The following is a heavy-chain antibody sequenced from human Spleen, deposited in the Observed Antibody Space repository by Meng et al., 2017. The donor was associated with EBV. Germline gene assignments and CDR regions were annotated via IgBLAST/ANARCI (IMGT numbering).Heavy chain of an antibody. Sequence: LVGFGGGVVTPGMSLSRSWAAFGFIFNGFGMHWVRQVPGKGLEWVAVIWYYGNSKYYADFVKGRFTISRDNSKNTLFLQMSSLRDEDTAVYYCARGASGNYYYFDSWGQGTLVTVSS. CDR2: IWYYGNSK. J-gene: IGHJ4*02. V-gene: IGHV3-33*01. CDR1: GFIFNGFG. D-gene: IGHD3-10*01. CDR3: ARGASGNYYYFDS.